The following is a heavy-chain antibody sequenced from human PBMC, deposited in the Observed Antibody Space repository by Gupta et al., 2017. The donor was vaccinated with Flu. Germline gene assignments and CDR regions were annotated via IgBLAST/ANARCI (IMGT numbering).Heavy chain of an antibody. CDR3: AKDSYYDSSGYFGY. J-gene: IGHJ4*02. CDR1: GFTFDAYA. V-gene: IGHV3-9*01. CDR2: ISWNSGSI. Sequence: EVQLVESGGGLVQPGRSLRLSCAASGFTFDAYAMHWVRQAPGKGLEWVSGISWNSGSIGYADSVKGRFTISRDNAKNSLYLQMNSLRAEDTALYYCAKDSYYDSSGYFGYWGQGTLVTGAS. D-gene: IGHD3-22*01.